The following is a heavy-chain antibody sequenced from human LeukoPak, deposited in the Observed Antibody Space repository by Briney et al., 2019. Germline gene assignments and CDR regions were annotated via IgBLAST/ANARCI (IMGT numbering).Heavy chain of an antibody. J-gene: IGHJ4*02. CDR1: GFTFSIFA. V-gene: IGHV3-23*01. CDR2: ISGGGGST. CDR3: AKDYSGSYYYFDY. Sequence: PGGSLRLSCAASGFTFSIFAMSWVRQAPGKGLEWGSTISGGGGSTFYADSVRGRLTISRDNSNKTMYLQVNSLRAEETAVYYCAKDYSGSYYYFDYWGQGTLVTVSS. D-gene: IGHD1-26*01.